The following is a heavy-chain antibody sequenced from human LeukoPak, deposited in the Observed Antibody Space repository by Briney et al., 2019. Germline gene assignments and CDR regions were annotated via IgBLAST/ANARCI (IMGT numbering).Heavy chain of an antibody. CDR1: GFSLSTSGMR. CDR2: IDWDDDK. D-gene: IGHD5/OR15-5a*01. CDR3: ALASTHFDY. J-gene: IGHJ4*02. V-gene: IGHV2-70*17. Sequence: RKSGPALVKPTQTLTLTCTFSGFSLSTSGMRVSWIRQPPGKALEWLARIDWDDDKFYSTSLKTRLTISKDTSKNQVVLTMTNMDPVDTATYYCALASTHFDYWGQGALVTVSS.